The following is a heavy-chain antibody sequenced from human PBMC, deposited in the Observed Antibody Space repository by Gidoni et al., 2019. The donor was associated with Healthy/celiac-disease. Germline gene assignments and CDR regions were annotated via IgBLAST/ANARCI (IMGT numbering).Heavy chain of an antibody. Sequence: EVQLVESGGGLVKPGRSLRLSCTASGFTFGDYAMSWFRQAPGKGLEWVGFIRSKAYGGTTEYAASVKGRFTISRDDSKSIAYLQMNSLKTEDTAVYYCTREVKNTGFWSGYYADDAFDIWGQGTMVTVSS. CDR3: TREVKNTGFWSGYYADDAFDI. CDR1: GFTFGDYA. D-gene: IGHD3-3*01. CDR2: IRSKAYGGTT. V-gene: IGHV3-49*05. J-gene: IGHJ3*02.